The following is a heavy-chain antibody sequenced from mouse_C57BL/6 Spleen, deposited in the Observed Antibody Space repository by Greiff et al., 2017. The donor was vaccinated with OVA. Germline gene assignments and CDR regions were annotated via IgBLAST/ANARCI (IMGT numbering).Heavy chain of an antibody. Sequence: QVHVKQPGAELVMPGASVKLSCKASGYTFTSYWMHWVKQRPGQGLEWIGEIDPSDSYTNYNQKFKGKSTLTVDKSSSTAYMQLSSLTCEDSAVYYCARIRRLYYFDYWGQGTTLTVSS. D-gene: IGHD6-1*01. CDR1: GYTFTSYW. CDR3: ARIRRLYYFDY. V-gene: IGHV1-69*01. J-gene: IGHJ2*01. CDR2: IDPSDSYT.